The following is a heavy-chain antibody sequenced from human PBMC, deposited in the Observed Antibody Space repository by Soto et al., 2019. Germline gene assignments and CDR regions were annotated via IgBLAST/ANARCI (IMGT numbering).Heavy chain of an antibody. CDR1: GFTFSNAW. Sequence: GGSLRLSCAASGFTFSNAWMNWVRQAPGKGLEWVGRIKSKTDGGTTDYAAPVKGRFTISRDDSKNTLYLQMNILKTEDTAVYYCTTDLGVYCGGDCVDYWGQGTLVTVSS. D-gene: IGHD2-21*02. CDR2: IKSKTDGGTT. V-gene: IGHV3-15*07. J-gene: IGHJ4*02. CDR3: TTDLGVYCGGDCVDY.